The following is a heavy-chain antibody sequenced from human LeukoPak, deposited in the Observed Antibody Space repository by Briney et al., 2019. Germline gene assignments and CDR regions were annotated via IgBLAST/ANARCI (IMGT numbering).Heavy chain of an antibody. CDR3: ARGDDYVWGSYRPDYFDY. Sequence: ASVKVSCKASGYTFTSYAMNWVRQAPGQGLEWVGWINTNTGNPTYAQGFTGGFVFSLDTSVSTAYLQISSLKAEDTAVYYCARGDDYVWGSYRPDYFDYWGQGTLSPSPQ. D-gene: IGHD3-16*02. V-gene: IGHV7-4-1*02. CDR1: GYTFTSYA. J-gene: IGHJ4*02. CDR2: INTNTGNP.